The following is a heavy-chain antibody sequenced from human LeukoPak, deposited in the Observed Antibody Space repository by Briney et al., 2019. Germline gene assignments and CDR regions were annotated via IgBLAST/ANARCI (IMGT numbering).Heavy chain of an antibody. CDR2: ISAYNGNT. J-gene: IGHJ5*02. D-gene: IGHD1-26*01. Sequence: ASVPVSCKASGYTFTSYGIIWVRQAPRQGLEWMGWISAYNGNTNYAQKLQGRVTMTTDTSTSTAYMELRSLRSDDTAVYYCAREGVGATSHWFDPWGQGTLVTVSS. CDR3: AREGVGATSHWFDP. CDR1: GYTFTSYG. V-gene: IGHV1-18*01.